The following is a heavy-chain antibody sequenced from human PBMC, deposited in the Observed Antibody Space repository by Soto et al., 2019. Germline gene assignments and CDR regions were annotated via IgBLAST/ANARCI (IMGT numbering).Heavy chain of an antibody. CDR3: ARDTLREYQLYYYYYYMDV. CDR2: ISSSGSTI. D-gene: IGHD2-2*01. CDR1: GFTFSDYY. V-gene: IGHV3-11*01. Sequence: GGSLSLSCAASGFTFSDYYMSWIRQAPGKGLEWVSYISSSGSTIYYADSVKGRFTISRDNAKNSLYLQMNSLRAEDTAVYYCARDTLREYQLYYYYYYMDVWGKGTTVTVSS. J-gene: IGHJ6*03.